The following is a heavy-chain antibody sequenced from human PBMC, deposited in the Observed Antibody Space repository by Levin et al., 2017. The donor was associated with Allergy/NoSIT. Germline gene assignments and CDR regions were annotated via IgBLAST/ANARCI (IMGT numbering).Heavy chain of an antibody. D-gene: IGHD4-17*01. Sequence: GGSLRLSCAASGFTFSIYRMNWVRQAPGKGLEWVSYITSSGTTIDYADSVKGRFTISRDNAKNSLYLQMNSLRVEDTAVYYCARDWAPYDYGDASDYWGQGTLVTVSS. CDR1: GFTFSIYR. CDR3: ARDWAPYDYGDASDY. CDR2: ITSSGTTI. V-gene: IGHV3-48*01. J-gene: IGHJ4*02.